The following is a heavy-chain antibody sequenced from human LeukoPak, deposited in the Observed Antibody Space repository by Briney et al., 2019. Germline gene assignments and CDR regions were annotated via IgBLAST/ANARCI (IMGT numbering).Heavy chain of an antibody. V-gene: IGHV4-34*01. CDR2: INHSGST. J-gene: IGHJ4*02. Sequence: SETLSLTCAVYGGSFSGYYWSWIRQPPGKGLEWFGEINHSGSTNYNPSLKSRVTISVDTSKNQFSLKLSSVTAADTAVYYCARTHDYYDSSGYFDYWGQGTLVTVSS. D-gene: IGHD3-22*01. CDR3: ARTHDYYDSSGYFDY. CDR1: GGSFSGYY.